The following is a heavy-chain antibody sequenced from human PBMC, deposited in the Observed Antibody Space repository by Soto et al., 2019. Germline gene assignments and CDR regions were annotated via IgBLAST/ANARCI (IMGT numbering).Heavy chain of an antibody. J-gene: IGHJ4*02. D-gene: IGHD6-13*01. V-gene: IGHV3-21*01. CDR2: ISSSSSYI. Sequence: GGSLRLSCAASGFTFSSYSMNWVRQAPGKGLEWVSSISSSSSYIYYADSVKGRFTISRDNAKNSLYLQMNSLRAEDTAVYYCARPPYSSSWSSYFDYWGQGTLVTVSS. CDR1: GFTFSSYS. CDR3: ARPPYSSSWSSYFDY.